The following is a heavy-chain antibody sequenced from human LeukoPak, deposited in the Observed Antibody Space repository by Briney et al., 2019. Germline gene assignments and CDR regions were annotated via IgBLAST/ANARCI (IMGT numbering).Heavy chain of an antibody. CDR2: INPSGGST. J-gene: IGHJ5*02. CDR1: GYTFTSYD. Sequence: GASVKVSCKASGYTFTSYDINWVRQATGQGLEWMGIINPSGGSTSYAQKFQGRVTMTRDTSTSTVYMELSSLRSEDTAVYYCAREGWELLGWFDPWGQGTLVTVSS. D-gene: IGHD1-26*01. CDR3: AREGWELLGWFDP. V-gene: IGHV1-46*03.